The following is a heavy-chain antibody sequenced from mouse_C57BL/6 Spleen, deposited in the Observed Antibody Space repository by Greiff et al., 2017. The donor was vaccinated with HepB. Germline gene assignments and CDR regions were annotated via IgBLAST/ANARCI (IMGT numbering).Heavy chain of an antibody. Sequence: VQLQQSGAELVKPGASVKLSCKASGYTFTSYWMHWVKQRPGQGLEWIGMIHPNSGSTNYNEKFKSKATLTVDKSSSTAYMQLSSLTSEDSAVYYCARGGPYDYDYFDYWGQGTTLTVSS. J-gene: IGHJ2*01. CDR1: GYTFTSYW. D-gene: IGHD2-4*01. CDR2: IHPNSGST. V-gene: IGHV1-64*01. CDR3: ARGGPYDYDYFDY.